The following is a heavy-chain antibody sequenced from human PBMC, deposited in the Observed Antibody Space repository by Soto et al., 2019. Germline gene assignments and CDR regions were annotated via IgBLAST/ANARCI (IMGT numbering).Heavy chain of an antibody. CDR2: IYYRGST. V-gene: IGHV4-59*01. CDR1: GGSISSYY. J-gene: IGHJ5*02. CDR3: ARVGQLNWFDP. Sequence: TLSLTCTVSGGSISSYYWSWIRQPPGKGLEWIGYIYYRGSTNYNPSLKSRVTISVDTSKNQFSLKLSSVTAADTAVYYCARVGQLNWFDPWGQGTLVTVSS. D-gene: IGHD2-2*01.